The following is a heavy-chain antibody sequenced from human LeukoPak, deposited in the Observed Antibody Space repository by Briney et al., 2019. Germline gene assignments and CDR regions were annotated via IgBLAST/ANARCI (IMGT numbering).Heavy chain of an antibody. CDR1: GYSISSGYY. CDR3: ARDVYRWFDP. J-gene: IGHJ5*02. V-gene: IGHV4-61*01. CDR2: IYYSGGT. Sequence: PSETLSLTCAVSGYSISSGYYWGWIRQPPGKGLEWIGYIYYSGGTNYNPSLKSRVTISVDTSKNQFSLKLSSVTAADTAVYYCARDVYRWFDPWGQGTLVTVSS. D-gene: IGHD5/OR15-5a*01.